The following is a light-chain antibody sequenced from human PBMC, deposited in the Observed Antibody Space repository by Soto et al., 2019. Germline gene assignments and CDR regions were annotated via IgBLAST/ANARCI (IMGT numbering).Light chain of an antibody. CDR3: QQYNKWPPYT. J-gene: IGKJ2*01. CDR2: GAS. CDR1: QSISSN. V-gene: IGKV3-15*01. Sequence: EIVMTQSPANLSVSPGERATLSCRASQSISSNLAWYQQKPGQGPRLLIYGASTRATGIPARFSGSGSGTDCTLAVCCLQSQDFAVYYCQQYNKWPPYTFGQGTKLEIK.